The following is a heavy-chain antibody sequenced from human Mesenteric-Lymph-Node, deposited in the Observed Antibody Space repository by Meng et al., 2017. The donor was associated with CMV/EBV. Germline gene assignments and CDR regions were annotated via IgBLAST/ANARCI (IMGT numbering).Heavy chain of an antibody. Sequence: TVSGGSVSIGSYYWSWIRQPPGKGLEWIGYIYYSGSTNYNPSLKSRVTISVDTSKNQFSLKLSSVTAADTAVYYCARDEAAAGTFDYWGQGTLVTVSS. J-gene: IGHJ4*02. CDR2: IYYSGST. CDR1: GGSVSIGSYY. D-gene: IGHD6-13*01. V-gene: IGHV4-61*01. CDR3: ARDEAAAGTFDY.